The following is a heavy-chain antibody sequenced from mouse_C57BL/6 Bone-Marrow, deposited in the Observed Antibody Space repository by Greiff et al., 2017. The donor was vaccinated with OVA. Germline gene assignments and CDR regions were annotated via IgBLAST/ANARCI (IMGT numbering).Heavy chain of an antibody. CDR3: ASGWLPTYFDY. J-gene: IGHJ2*01. Sequence: VQLKESGGGLVKPGGSLKLSCAASGFTFSDYGMHWVRQAPEKGLEWVAYISSGSSTIYYADTVKGRFTIARDNAKNTLFLQMTSLRSEDTAMYYCASGWLPTYFDYWGQGTTLTVSS. CDR1: GFTFSDYG. V-gene: IGHV5-17*01. D-gene: IGHD2-3*01. CDR2: ISSGSSTI.